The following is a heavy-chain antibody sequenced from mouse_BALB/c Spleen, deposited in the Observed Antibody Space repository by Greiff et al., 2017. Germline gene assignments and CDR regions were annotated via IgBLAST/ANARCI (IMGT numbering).Heavy chain of an antibody. CDR3: ARREGYAMDY. CDR2: IDPANGNT. Sequence: VQLQQSGAELVKPRASVKLSCTASGFNIKDTYMHWVKQRPEQGLEWIGRIDPANGNTKYDPKFQGKATITADTSSNTAYLQLSSLTSEDTAVYYCARREGYAMDYWGQGTSVTVSS. J-gene: IGHJ4*01. V-gene: IGHV14-3*02. CDR1: GFNIKDTY.